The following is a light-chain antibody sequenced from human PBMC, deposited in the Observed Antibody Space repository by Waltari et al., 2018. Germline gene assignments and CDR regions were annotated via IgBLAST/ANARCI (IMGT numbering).Light chain of an antibody. CDR1: SGYSSNV. CDR2: IHSDGSQ. Sequence: QLALTQSPSASASLGASVKLTCTLSSGYSSNVIAWQQQQPERGARYLMKIHSDGSQTRGDEIPDRVSGSRSGPEGYLTIASVQSEDEADYYCQTGGHGTWVFGGGTKRTGL. V-gene: IGLV4-69*01. J-gene: IGLJ3*02. CDR3: QTGGHGTWV.